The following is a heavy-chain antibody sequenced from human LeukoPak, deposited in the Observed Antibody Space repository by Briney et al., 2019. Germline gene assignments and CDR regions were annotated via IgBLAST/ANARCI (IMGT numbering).Heavy chain of an antibody. CDR2: IYYSGST. CDR1: GGSISSYY. J-gene: IGHJ3*02. V-gene: IGHV4-59*01. D-gene: IGHD1-14*01. Sequence: NPSETLSLTCTVSGGSISSYYWSWIRQPPGKGLEWIGYIYYSGSTNYNPSLKSRVTISVDTSKNQFSLKLSSVTAADTAVYYCARYRTNTGSAFDIWGQGTMVTVSS. CDR3: ARYRTNTGSAFDI.